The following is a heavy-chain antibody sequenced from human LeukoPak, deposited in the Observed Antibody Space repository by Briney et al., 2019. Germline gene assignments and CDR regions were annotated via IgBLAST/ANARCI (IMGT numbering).Heavy chain of an antibody. CDR1: GYSFTSYW. CDR3: ARLEASYYGSGSYSIY. CDR2: IYPGDSDT. D-gene: IGHD3-10*01. Sequence: GESLKISCKGSGYSFTSYWIDWVRQMPGKGLEWMGIIYPGDSDTRYSPSFQGQVTISADKSIGTAYLQWSSLKASDTAMYYCARLEASYYGSGSYSIYWGQGTLVTVSS. J-gene: IGHJ4*02. V-gene: IGHV5-51*01.